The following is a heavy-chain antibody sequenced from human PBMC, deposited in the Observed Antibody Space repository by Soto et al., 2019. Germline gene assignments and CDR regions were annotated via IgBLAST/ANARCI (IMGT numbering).Heavy chain of an antibody. J-gene: IGHJ4*02. CDR1: GFSLSTSGVG. D-gene: IGHD5-12*01. CDR2: IYWDDDK. V-gene: IGHV2-5*02. CDR3: AHRPAVATIPEDYFDY. Sequence: QITLKESGPTLVKPTQTLTLTCTFSGFSLSTSGVGVGWIRQPPGKALEWLALIYWDDDKRYSPSLKSRLTITKDTSKNQVVLTMTNMDPVDTATYYCAHRPAVATIPEDYFDYWGQGTLVTVSS.